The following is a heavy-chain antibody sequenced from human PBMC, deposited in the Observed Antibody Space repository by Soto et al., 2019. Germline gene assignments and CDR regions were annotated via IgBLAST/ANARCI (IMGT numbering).Heavy chain of an antibody. CDR1: GFAFSDYY. CDR2: ISGSGSTV. Sequence: GGSLRLSCTASGFAFSDYYISWIRQAPGKGLEWISYISGSGSTVFFADSVKGRFTISRDNIKNSLYLQMNSLRAEDTAVYYCAGFYDFWSAKAFDIWGQGTMVTVSS. V-gene: IGHV3-11*01. D-gene: IGHD3-3*01. CDR3: AGFYDFWSAKAFDI. J-gene: IGHJ3*02.